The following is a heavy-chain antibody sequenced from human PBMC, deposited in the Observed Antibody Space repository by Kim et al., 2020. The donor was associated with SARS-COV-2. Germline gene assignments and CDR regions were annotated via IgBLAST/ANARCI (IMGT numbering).Heavy chain of an antibody. CDR3: CTGPERVVYTGMDV. Sequence: YAAPVKGRFIISRDDSKNTLYLQMNSLKTEDTAVYYCCTGPERVVYTGMDVWGQGTSITVSS. D-gene: IGHD2-21*01. V-gene: IGHV3-15*01. J-gene: IGHJ6*02.